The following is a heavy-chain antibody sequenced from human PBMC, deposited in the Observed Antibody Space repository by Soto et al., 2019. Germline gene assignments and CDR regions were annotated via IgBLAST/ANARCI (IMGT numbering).Heavy chain of an antibody. CDR2: IYYSGST. J-gene: IGHJ6*02. CDR1: GGSISSYY. V-gene: IGHV4-39*01. CDR3: ARHYWRARYYYYGMDV. D-gene: IGHD2-15*01. Sequence: SETLSLTCTVSGGSISSYYWGWIRQPPGKGLEWIGSIYYSGSTYYNPSLKSRVTISVDTSKNQFSLKLSSVTAADTAVYYCARHYWRARYYYYGMDVWGQGTTVTVSS.